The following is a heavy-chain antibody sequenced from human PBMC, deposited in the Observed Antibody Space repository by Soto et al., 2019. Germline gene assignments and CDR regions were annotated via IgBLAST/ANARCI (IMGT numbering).Heavy chain of an antibody. D-gene: IGHD2-21*02. CDR1: GYSFSSYG. J-gene: IGHJ4*02. CDR3: ARGAYCGGDCTDY. V-gene: IGHV1-46*01. CDR2: INPSGGST. Sequence: GASVKVSCKASGYSFSSYGIHWVRQAPGQGLEWMGIINPSGGSTSYAQKFQGRVTMTRDTSTSTVYMELSSLRSEDTAVYYCARGAYCGGDCTDYWGQGTLVTVSS.